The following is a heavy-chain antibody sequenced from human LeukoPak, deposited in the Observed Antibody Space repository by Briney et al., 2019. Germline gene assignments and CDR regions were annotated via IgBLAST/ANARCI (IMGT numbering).Heavy chain of an antibody. CDR2: LYHSGST. CDR1: GYSISNAYY. CDR3: ARENGGYYPRHDAFDI. D-gene: IGHD3-22*01. Sequence: SETLSLTCTVSGYSISNAYYWGWIRQPPGKGLEWIGSLYHSGSTNYNPSLKSRVTISVDTSKNQFSLKLSSVTAADTAVYYCARENGGYYPRHDAFDIWGQGTMVTVSS. J-gene: IGHJ3*02. V-gene: IGHV4-38-2*02.